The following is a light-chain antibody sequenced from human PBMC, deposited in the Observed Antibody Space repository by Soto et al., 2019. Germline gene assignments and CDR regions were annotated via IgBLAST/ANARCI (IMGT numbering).Light chain of an antibody. V-gene: IGKV3-20*01. Sequence: EIVLTHSPATLSSFPCDRVTLSCRASQAVNTRLAWYQHRPGQAPRLLIYGTSTRATGIPDRFSGSGSGTDFALTISRLEPEDFAVYYCQQYGNSGITFGQGTRLEIK. CDR3: QQYGNSGIT. J-gene: IGKJ5*01. CDR1: QAVNTR. CDR2: GTS.